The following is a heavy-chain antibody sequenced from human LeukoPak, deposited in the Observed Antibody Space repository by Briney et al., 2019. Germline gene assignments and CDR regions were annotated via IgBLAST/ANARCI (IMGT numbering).Heavy chain of an antibody. V-gene: IGHV3-30*02. Sequence: PGGSLRLSCAASGFTFSSYGMHWVRQAPGKGLEWVAFIRYDGSNKYYADSVKGRFTISRDNSKNTLYLQMNSLRAEDTAVYYCAKTRATSNYGDYPDAFDIWGQGTMVTVSS. J-gene: IGHJ3*02. CDR2: IRYDGSNK. CDR1: GFTFSSYG. D-gene: IGHD4-17*01. CDR3: AKTRATSNYGDYPDAFDI.